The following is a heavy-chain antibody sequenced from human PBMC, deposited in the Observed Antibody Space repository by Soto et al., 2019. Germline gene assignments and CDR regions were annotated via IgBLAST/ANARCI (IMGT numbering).Heavy chain of an antibody. V-gene: IGHV3-23*04. CDR2: ISGGSVGT. J-gene: IGHJ3*01. CDR3: AKVRLVVVINEPFDL. D-gene: IGHD3-22*01. Sequence: EVRLVESGGGLVQPGGSLRLSCEASGLTFSNYAMTWVRQAPGKGLEWVSTISGGSVGTYYADSVQGRFTVSRDNSKNTLYLQMNSLRAEDTAVYYCAKVRLVVVINEPFDLWGQGTPVTVSS. CDR1: GLTFSNYA.